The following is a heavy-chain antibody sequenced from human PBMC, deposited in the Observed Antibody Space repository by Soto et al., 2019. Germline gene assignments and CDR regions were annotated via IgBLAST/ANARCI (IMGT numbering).Heavy chain of an antibody. J-gene: IGHJ6*02. CDR2: ISYDGSHT. CDR1: GFAFSNYA. Sequence: QVQLVESGGDVVQPGRSLRLSCAASGFAFSNYAMHWFGQAPGKGLDWVAIISYDGSHTFYADSVKGRFTISRDNSKNTLYLQMNSLRAEDTAVYYCARDLSHCSGGTCYSPNGVDVWGQGTTVIVSS. D-gene: IGHD2-15*01. V-gene: IGHV3-30*04. CDR3: ARDLSHCSGGTCYSPNGVDV.